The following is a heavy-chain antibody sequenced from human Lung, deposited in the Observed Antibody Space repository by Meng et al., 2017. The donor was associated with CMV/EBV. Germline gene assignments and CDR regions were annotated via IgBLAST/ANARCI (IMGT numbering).Heavy chain of an antibody. CDR3: ARDLNYYDSSGNYYVGWLDP. CDR2: TYYRSKWYN. D-gene: IGHD3-22*01. J-gene: IGHJ5*02. Sequence: SXAISGDNVSSNSTAWNWISQSPSIGLEWLGRTYYRSKWYNDFAPSVKSRITFNPDTSKNQLSLHLTSVTPEDTAVYYCARDLNYYDSSGNYYVGWLDPWGQGTLVTVSS. V-gene: IGHV6-1*01. CDR1: GDNVSSNSTA.